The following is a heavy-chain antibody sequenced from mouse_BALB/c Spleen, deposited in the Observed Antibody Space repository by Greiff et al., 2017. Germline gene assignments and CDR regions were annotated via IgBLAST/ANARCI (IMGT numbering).Heavy chain of an antibody. CDR2: ISSGGGST. CDR3: ARHDGNPSYAMDY. V-gene: IGHV5-12-1*01. CDR1: GFAFSSYD. D-gene: IGHD2-1*01. J-gene: IGHJ4*01. Sequence: EVQGVESGGGLVKPGGSLKLSCAASGFAFSSYDMSWVRQTPEKRLEWVAYISSGGGSTYYPDTVKGRFTISRDNAKNTLYLQMSSLKSEDTAMYYCARHDGNPSYAMDYWGQGTSVTVSS.